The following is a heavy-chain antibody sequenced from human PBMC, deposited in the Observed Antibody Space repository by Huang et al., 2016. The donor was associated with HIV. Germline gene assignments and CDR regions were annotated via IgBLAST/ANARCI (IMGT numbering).Heavy chain of an antibody. CDR2: FFYDGNT. CDR1: DGSISSSSYY. CDR3: AAMVRGVISYFDY. V-gene: IGHV4-39*01. D-gene: IGHD3-10*01. Sequence: QLQLQESGPGLVKPSETLSLTCTVSDGSISSSSYYWGWIRQPPGKGLEWIATFFYDGNTYYNPFLKSRVTISVDTSKNQFSLNLSCVAAADTAVYYCAAMVRGVISYFDYWGQGTLVTVSS. J-gene: IGHJ4*02.